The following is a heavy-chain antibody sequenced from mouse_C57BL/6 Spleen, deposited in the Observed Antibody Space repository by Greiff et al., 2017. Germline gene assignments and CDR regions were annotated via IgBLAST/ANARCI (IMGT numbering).Heavy chain of an antibody. Sequence: QVQLQQPGPELVKPGASVKLSCKASGYTFTSYWMHWVKQRPGQGLEWIGNINPSNGGTNYNEKFQSKATLTVDKYSSTAYMQLISLTSEDSAVYYCARSLTGTCDYWGQGATRTFSS. V-gene: IGHV1-53*01. CDR3: ARSLTGTCDY. CDR2: INPSNGGT. J-gene: IGHJ2*01. CDR1: GYTFTSYW. D-gene: IGHD4-1*01.